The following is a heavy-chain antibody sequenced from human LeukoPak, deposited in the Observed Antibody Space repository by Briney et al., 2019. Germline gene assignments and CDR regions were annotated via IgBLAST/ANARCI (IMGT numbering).Heavy chain of an antibody. CDR1: GFTFDDYA. CDR3: AKDISGALYYFDY. D-gene: IGHD1-14*01. J-gene: IGHJ4*02. Sequence: GRSLRLSCAASGFTFDDYAMHWVRQAPGKGLEWVSGISWNSGSIGYADSVKGRFTISRDNAKNSLYLQMNSLRAEDTALYYYAKDISGALYYFDYWGQGTLVTVSS. CDR2: ISWNSGSI. V-gene: IGHV3-9*01.